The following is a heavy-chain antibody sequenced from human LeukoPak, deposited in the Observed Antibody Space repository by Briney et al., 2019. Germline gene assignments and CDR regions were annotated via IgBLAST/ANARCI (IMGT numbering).Heavy chain of an antibody. V-gene: IGHV1-69*05. CDR3: ARVFARSGEISGSYFYY. Sequence: SVKVSCKASGGTFISYAINWVRQAPGQGPEWMGGIIPIFGRANYAQKFQGRVTMTTDESTSTAYMELSSLRSEDTAVYYCARVFARSGEISGSYFYYWGQGTLVTVSS. J-gene: IGHJ4*02. CDR1: GGTFISYA. D-gene: IGHD1-26*01. CDR2: IIPIFGRA.